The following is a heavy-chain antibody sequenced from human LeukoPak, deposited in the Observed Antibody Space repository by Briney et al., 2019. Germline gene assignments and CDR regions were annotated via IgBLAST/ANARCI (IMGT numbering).Heavy chain of an antibody. D-gene: IGHD3-3*01. Sequence: GGSLRLSWAASGFLFSSHAMSWVRQAPGRGLKWVSAMSGSGDSTYYADSVKGRFTISRDNSKNTLYLQMNSLRAEDTAVYYCANLTIFDYWGQGILVTVSS. V-gene: IGHV3-23*01. CDR2: MSGSGDST. CDR1: GFLFSSHA. CDR3: ANLTIFDY. J-gene: IGHJ4*02.